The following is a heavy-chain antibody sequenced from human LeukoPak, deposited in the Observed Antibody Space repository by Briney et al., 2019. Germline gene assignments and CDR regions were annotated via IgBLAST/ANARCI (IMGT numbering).Heavy chain of an antibody. V-gene: IGHV3-53*01. CDR2: LYSGGTT. D-gene: IGHD6-13*01. J-gene: IGHJ4*02. CDR1: GFTVSSTY. CDR3: AESFPGAAAGKKLGY. Sequence: GGSLRLSCAASGFTVSSTYMSWVRQAPGKGLEWVSVLYSGGTTYYADSVKGRFTISRDNSKNTLYLQMNSLRAEDTAVYYCAESFPGAAAGKKLGYWGQGTLVTVSS.